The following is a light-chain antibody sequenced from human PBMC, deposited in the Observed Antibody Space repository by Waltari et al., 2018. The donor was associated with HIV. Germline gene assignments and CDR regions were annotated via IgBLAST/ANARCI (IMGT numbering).Light chain of an antibody. CDR3: HSYDSSLSGYV. J-gene: IGLJ1*01. Sequence: QSVLTQPPSVSGAPGQRVTISCTGSSSNIGSGYDVHWYQQLPGTAPKLLIRGNNNRPSGVPDRFSASKSGTSASLAITGLQVEDEADYYCHSYDSSLSGYVFGTGTKVTV. CDR1: SSNIGSGYD. CDR2: GNN. V-gene: IGLV1-40*01.